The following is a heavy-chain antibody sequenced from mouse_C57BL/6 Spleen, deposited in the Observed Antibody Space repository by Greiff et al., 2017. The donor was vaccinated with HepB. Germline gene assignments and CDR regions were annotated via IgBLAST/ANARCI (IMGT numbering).Heavy chain of an antibody. CDR3: ARGPSSYYYAMDY. V-gene: IGHV1-82*01. D-gene: IGHD1-1*01. Sequence: VKLQESGPELVKPGASVKISCQASGYAFSSSWMNWVTQRPGKGLEWIGRIYPGDGDTNYNGKFKGKATLTADKSSSTAYMQLSSLTSEDSAVYFCARGPSSYYYAMDYWGQGTSVTVSS. CDR2: IYPGDGDT. J-gene: IGHJ4*01. CDR1: GYAFSSSW.